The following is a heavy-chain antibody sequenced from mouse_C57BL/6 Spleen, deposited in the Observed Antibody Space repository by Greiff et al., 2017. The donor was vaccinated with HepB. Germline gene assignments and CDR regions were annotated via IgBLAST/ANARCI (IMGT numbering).Heavy chain of an antibody. J-gene: IGHJ2*01. CDR3: ARSYDGYWDYFDY. Sequence: QVQLQQSGAELAKPGASVKLSCKASGYTFTSYWMHWVKQRPGQGLEWIGYINPSSGYTKYNQKFKDKATLTADKSSSTAYMQLSSLTYEDSAVYYCARSYDGYWDYFDYWGQGTTLTVSS. CDR2: INPSSGYT. D-gene: IGHD2-3*01. CDR1: GYTFTSYW. V-gene: IGHV1-7*01.